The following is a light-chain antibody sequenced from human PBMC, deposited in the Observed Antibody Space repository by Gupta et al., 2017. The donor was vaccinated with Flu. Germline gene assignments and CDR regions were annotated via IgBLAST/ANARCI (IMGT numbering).Light chain of an antibody. Sequence: PGTLSGSPGERATFCCSASEFISSNLDRYQQRPGQAPMRLIFDAWTRGIGIRARFSGSGYGTEFTLTIRKRQAEDFAVYYCKHKRNWPNTFGQGTTLEIK. CDR1: EFISSN. CDR3: KHKRNWPNT. CDR2: DAW. J-gene: IGKJ2*01. V-gene: IGKV3-15*01.